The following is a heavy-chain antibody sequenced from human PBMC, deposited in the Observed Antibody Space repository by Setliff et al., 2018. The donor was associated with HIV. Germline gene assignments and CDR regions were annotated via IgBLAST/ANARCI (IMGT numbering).Heavy chain of an antibody. D-gene: IGHD3-3*01. Sequence: PGGSLRLSCAASGSTFRNYNFNWVRQAPGRGLEWVSSISIGSGAAIYYADSVKGRFTISRDNAKNSLYLQMNSLRAEDTAVYYCARVFLEWLLYRPDYVMDVWGQGTTVTVSS. CDR1: GSTFRNYN. V-gene: IGHV3-48*03. CDR3: ARVFLEWLLYRPDYVMDV. CDR2: ISIGSGAAI. J-gene: IGHJ6*02.